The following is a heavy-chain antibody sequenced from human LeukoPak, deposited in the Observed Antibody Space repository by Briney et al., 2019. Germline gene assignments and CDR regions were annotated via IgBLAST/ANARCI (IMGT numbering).Heavy chain of an antibody. V-gene: IGHV3-30*18. CDR1: GFTFSSYG. CDR3: AKDHYFIAAAGPFDY. Sequence: PGRSLRLSCAASGFTFSSYGMHWVRQAPGKGLEWAAVISYDGSNKYYADSVKGRFTISRGNSKNTLYLQMNSLRAEDTAVYYCAKDHYFIAAAGPFDYWGQGTLVTVSS. CDR2: ISYDGSNK. J-gene: IGHJ4*02. D-gene: IGHD6-13*01.